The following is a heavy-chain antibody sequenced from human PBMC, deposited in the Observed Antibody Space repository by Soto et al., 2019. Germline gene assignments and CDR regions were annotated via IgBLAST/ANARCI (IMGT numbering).Heavy chain of an antibody. CDR1: WSTLSSYA. D-gene: IGHD6-19*01. V-gene: IGHV3-64D*06. CDR2: ISRNGGST. CDR3: VTHSSGWYFDY. J-gene: IGHJ4*02. Sequence: GGSVTLACAASWSTLSSYAMHLVRQAPGKGLEYVSTISRNGGSTYYADSVKGRFTISRDNSKNTLYLQMSSLRTEDRAVFYCVTHSSGWYFDYWGPGTLVTVS.